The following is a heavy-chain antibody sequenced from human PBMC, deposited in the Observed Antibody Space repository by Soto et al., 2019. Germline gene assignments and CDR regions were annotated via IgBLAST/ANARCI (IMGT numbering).Heavy chain of an antibody. CDR1: GGSFSGYY. V-gene: IGHV4-34*01. CDR2: INHSGST. Sequence: QVQLQQWGAGLLKPSETLSLTCAVYGGSFSGYYWSWIRQPPGKGLEWIGEINHSGSTNYNPSLKSRVTISVDTSKNQFSLKLSSVTAEDTAVYYCARYGSNYDDSSGYYYAKYFQHWGQGTLVTVSS. CDR3: ARYGSNYDDSSGYYYAKYFQH. J-gene: IGHJ1*01. D-gene: IGHD3-22*01.